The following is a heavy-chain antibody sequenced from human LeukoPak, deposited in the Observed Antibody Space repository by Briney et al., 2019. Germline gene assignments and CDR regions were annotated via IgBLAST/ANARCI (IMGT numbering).Heavy chain of an antibody. D-gene: IGHD3-10*01. V-gene: IGHV4-34*01. Sequence: PSETLSLTCAVYGGSFSGYYWSWIRQPPGKGLEWIGEINHSGTTNYNPSLKSRDTISVDTSKNQFSLKLSSVTAADTAVYYCEREESYYGSGGFDPWGQGTLVTVSS. CDR3: EREESYYGSGGFDP. J-gene: IGHJ5*02. CDR1: GGSFSGYY. CDR2: INHSGTT.